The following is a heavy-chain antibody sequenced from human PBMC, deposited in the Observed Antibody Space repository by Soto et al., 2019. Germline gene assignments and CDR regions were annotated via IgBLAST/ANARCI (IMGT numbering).Heavy chain of an antibody. Sequence: GGSLRLSCAASGFTFSSYSMNWVRQAPGKGLEWVSSISSSSSCIYYADSVKGRFTISRDNAKNSLYLQMNSLRAEDTALYYCARSLAVPSSWYAFDIWGQGTMVTVSS. CDR3: ARSLAVPSSWYAFDI. J-gene: IGHJ3*02. CDR2: ISSSSSCI. D-gene: IGHD6-13*01. CDR1: GFTFSSYS. V-gene: IGHV3-21*01.